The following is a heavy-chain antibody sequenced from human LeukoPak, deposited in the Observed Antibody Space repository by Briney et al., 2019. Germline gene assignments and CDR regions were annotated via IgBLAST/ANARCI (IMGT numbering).Heavy chain of an antibody. CDR2: ISSSSSTI. CDR1: GFTFSSYS. J-gene: IGHJ3*02. D-gene: IGHD2-15*01. Sequence: GGSLRLSCAASGFTFSSYSMNWVRQAPGKGLEWVSYISSSSSTIYYADSVKGRFTISRDNAKNSLYLQMNSLRAEDTAVYYCASSPPGLSGAFDIWGQGTMVTVSS. CDR3: ASSPPGLSGAFDI. V-gene: IGHV3-48*01.